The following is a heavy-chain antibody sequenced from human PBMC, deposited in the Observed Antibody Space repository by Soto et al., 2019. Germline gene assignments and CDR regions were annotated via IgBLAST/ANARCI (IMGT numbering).Heavy chain of an antibody. CDR2: IYYSGTT. V-gene: IGHV4-28*01. D-gene: IGHD1-26*01. CDR1: GYSISSSNW. J-gene: IGHJ5*02. CDR3: ARCYSGSYWVWFDP. Sequence: SETLSLTCAVSGYSISSSNWWGWIRQPPGKGLEWIGYIYYSGTTYYNPSLKSRVTISVDTSKNQFSLKLSSVTAADTAVYYCARCYSGSYWVWFDPWGQGTLVTVSS.